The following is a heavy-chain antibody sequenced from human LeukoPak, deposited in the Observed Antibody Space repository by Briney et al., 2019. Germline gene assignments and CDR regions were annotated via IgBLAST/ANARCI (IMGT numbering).Heavy chain of an antibody. CDR2: IIPILGIA. J-gene: IGHJ6*02. CDR3: ARDFWSGYYYYYGMDV. D-gene: IGHD3-3*01. Sequence: SVNVSCEASGGTFSSYTISWVRQAPGQGLEWVGRIIPILGIANYAQKLQGRVTITADRSTSTAYMELSSLRSEDTAVYYCARDFWSGYYYYYGMDVWGQGTTVTVSS. CDR1: GGTFSSYT. V-gene: IGHV1-69*04.